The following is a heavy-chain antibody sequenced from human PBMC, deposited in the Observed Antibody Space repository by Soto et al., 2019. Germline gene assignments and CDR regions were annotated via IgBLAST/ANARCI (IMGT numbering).Heavy chain of an antibody. J-gene: IGHJ6*02. V-gene: IGHV4-59*01. CDR3: AREKSSSWYGMDV. Sequence: SETLSLTCTVSGGSISSYYWSWIRQPPGKGLEWIGYIYYSGSTNYNPSLKSRVTISVDTSKNQFSLKLSPVTAADTAVYYCAREKSSSWYGMDVWGQGTTVTVSS. CDR1: GGSISSYY. D-gene: IGHD6-13*01. CDR2: IYYSGST.